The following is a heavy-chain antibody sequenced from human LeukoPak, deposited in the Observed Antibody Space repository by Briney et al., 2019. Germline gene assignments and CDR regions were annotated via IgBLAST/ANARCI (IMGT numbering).Heavy chain of an antibody. J-gene: IGHJ5*02. CDR1: GGSISSGGYY. CDR3: ARIPHDRQRIAAAAWFDP. CDR2: IYHSGST. D-gene: IGHD6-13*01. V-gene: IGHV4-30-2*01. Sequence: SQTLSLTCTVSGGSISSGGYYWSWIRQPPGKGLEWIGYIYHSGSTYYNPSLKSRVTISVDRSKNQFSLKLSSVTAADTAVYYCARIPHDRQRIAAAAWFDPWGQGTLVTVSS.